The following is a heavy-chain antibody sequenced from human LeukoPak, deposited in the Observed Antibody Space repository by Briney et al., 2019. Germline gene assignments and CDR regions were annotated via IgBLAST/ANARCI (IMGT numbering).Heavy chain of an antibody. D-gene: IGHD4-17*01. Sequence: ASVKVSCKASGYTFTSYGINWVRQATGQGLEWMGWMNPNSGNTGYAQKFQGRVTITRNTSISTAYMELSSLRSEDTAVYYCARGQTTVTTSDYYYYYMDVWGKGTTVTVSS. V-gene: IGHV1-8*03. J-gene: IGHJ6*03. CDR2: MNPNSGNT. CDR1: GYTFTSYG. CDR3: ARGQTTVTTSDYYYYYMDV.